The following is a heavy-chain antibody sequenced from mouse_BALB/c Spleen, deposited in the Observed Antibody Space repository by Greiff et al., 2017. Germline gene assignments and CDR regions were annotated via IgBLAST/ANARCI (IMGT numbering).Heavy chain of an antibody. CDR2: ISSGSSTI. J-gene: IGHJ3*01. Sequence: EVQLVESGGGLVQPGGSRKLSCAASGFTFSSFGMHWVRQAPEKGLEWVAYISSGSSTIYYADTVKGRFTISRDNPKNTLFLQMTSLRSEDTAMYYCARYGYDTWFAYWGQGTLVTVSA. CDR1: GFTFSSFG. V-gene: IGHV5-17*02. D-gene: IGHD2-2*01. CDR3: ARYGYDTWFAY.